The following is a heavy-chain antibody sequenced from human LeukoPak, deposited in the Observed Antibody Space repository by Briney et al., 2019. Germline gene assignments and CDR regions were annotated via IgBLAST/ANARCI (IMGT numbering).Heavy chain of an antibody. Sequence: KPGGSLRLSCAASGFTFSSYSMNWVRQAPGKGLEWVSSISSSSSYIYYADSVKGRFTISRDNAKNSLYLQMNSLRAEDTAVYYCARDGSAPGGYSYGFDYWGQGTLVTVSS. V-gene: IGHV3-21*01. CDR3: ARDGSAPGGYSYGFDY. D-gene: IGHD5-18*01. J-gene: IGHJ4*02. CDR2: ISSSSSYI. CDR1: GFTFSSYS.